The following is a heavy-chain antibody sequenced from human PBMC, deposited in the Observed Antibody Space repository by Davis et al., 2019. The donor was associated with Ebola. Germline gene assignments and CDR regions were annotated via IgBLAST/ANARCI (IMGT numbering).Heavy chain of an antibody. CDR2: IKQDGSEK. CDR3: AREEYYYDSSGYLYYYYGMDV. V-gene: IGHV3-7*01. Sequence: GGSLRLSCAASGFTFSRYAMNWVRQAPGKGLEWVANIKQDGSEKYYVDSVKGRFTISRDNAKNSLYLQMNSLRAEDTAVYYCAREEYYYDSSGYLYYYYGMDVWGKGTTVTVSS. J-gene: IGHJ6*04. CDR1: GFTFSRYA. D-gene: IGHD3-22*01.